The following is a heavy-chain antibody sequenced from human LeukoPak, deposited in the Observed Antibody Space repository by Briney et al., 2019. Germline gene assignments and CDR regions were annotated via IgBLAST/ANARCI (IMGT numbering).Heavy chain of an antibody. D-gene: IGHD3-22*01. CDR2: ISYSGST. CDR1: GGSISSYY. Sequence: PSETLSLTCTVSGGSISSYYWSWIRQPPGKGLEWMGNISYSGSTNYNPSLKSRVTISVDTSKNQFSQQLISVTTADTAVFYCVRGARNTDSSGYLQWFDPSGEGTLVTVSS. J-gene: IGHJ5*02. CDR3: VRGARNTDSSGYLQWFDP. V-gene: IGHV4-59*01.